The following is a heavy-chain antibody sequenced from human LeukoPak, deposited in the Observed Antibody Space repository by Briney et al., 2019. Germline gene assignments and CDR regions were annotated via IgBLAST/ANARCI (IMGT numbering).Heavy chain of an antibody. CDR2: IYYSGST. V-gene: IGHV4-39*01. CDR1: GGSISSSSYY. Sequence: SETLSLTCTVSGGSISSSSYYWGWIRQPPGKGPEWIGSIYYSGSTYYNPSLKSRVTISVDTSKNQFSLKLSSVTAADTAVYYCATLSSRRDGYLGGFDYWGQGTLVTVSS. D-gene: IGHD5-24*01. CDR3: ATLSSRRDGYLGGFDY. J-gene: IGHJ4*02.